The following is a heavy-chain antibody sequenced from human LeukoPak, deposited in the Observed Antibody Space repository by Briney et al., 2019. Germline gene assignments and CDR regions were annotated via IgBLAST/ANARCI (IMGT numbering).Heavy chain of an antibody. J-gene: IGHJ4*02. CDR3: ARDLLPMTKPGVVND. CDR2: VLPIFGIT. V-gene: IGHV1-69*13. CDR1: GYTFTTYG. Sequence: GASVKVSCKASGYTFTTYGISWVRQAPGQGLEWMGGVLPIFGITNYAQRFQGRVTITADESRGTAYMELSSLTSDDTAVYYCARDLLPMTKPGVVNDWGQGSLVIVSA. D-gene: IGHD3-3*01.